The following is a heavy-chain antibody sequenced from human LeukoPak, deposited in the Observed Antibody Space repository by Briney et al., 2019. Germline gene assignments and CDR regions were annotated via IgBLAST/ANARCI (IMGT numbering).Heavy chain of an antibody. V-gene: IGHV3-74*01. Sequence: GGSLRLSCAASGFTVSSNEMSWVRQAPGKGLVWVSRINSDGSSTSYADSVKGRFTISRDNAKNTLYLQMNSLRAEDTAVYYCARVVGSSGWYLGYWGQGTLVTVSS. D-gene: IGHD6-19*01. J-gene: IGHJ4*02. CDR1: GFTVSSNE. CDR2: INSDGSST. CDR3: ARVVGSSGWYLGY.